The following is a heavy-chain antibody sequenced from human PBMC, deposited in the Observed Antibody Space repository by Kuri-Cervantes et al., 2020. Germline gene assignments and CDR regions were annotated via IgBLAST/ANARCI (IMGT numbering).Heavy chain of an antibody. V-gene: IGHV4-39*01. J-gene: IGHJ4*02. Sequence: SETLSLTCTVSGGSISSSSYYWGWIRQPPGKGLEWIGSIYYSGSTYYNPSLKSRVTISVDTSKNQFSLKLNSVTAADTAVYYCARAEYSSGWYVVGGDYWGQGTLVTVSS. CDR2: IYYSGST. D-gene: IGHD6-19*01. CDR3: ARAEYSSGWYVVGGDY. CDR1: GGSISSSSYY.